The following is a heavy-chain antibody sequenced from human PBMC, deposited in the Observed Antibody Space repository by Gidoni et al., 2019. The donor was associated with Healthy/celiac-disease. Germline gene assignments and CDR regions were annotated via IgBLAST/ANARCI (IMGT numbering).Heavy chain of an antibody. D-gene: IGHD6-19*01. CDR2: ISAYNGNT. CDR1: GYTFTRYG. Sequence: QVQLVQSGAEVKKPGASVKVSCKASGYTFTRYGISWVRQDPGQGLEWMGGISAYNGNTNNAQKLPGRVTMTPDTSTSTAYMELRSLRSDDTAVYYCARDSLLPAVAGVFDYWGQGTLVTVSS. V-gene: IGHV1-18*01. J-gene: IGHJ4*02. CDR3: ARDSLLPAVAGVFDY.